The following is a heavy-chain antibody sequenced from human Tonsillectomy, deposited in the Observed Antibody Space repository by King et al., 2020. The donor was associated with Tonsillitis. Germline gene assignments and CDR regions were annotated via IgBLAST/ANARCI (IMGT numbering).Heavy chain of an antibody. Sequence: VQLVESGGGLDQPGGSLRLSCAASGFTFSSYWISWVRQAPGKGLEWVANIKQDGSEKYYVDPVRGRFTISRNNAKNSLDLQLNSLRAEDTAVYYCARDKDDYGSGSAHWFDPWGQGSLVTVSS. D-gene: IGHD3-10*01. CDR2: IKQDGSEK. V-gene: IGHV3-7*03. CDR3: ARDKDDYGSGSAHWFDP. J-gene: IGHJ5*02. CDR1: GFTFSSYW.